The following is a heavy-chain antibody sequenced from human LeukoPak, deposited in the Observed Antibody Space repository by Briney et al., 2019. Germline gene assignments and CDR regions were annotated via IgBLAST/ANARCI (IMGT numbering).Heavy chain of an antibody. Sequence: PSETLSLTCTVSGGSISSDYWSWLRHPPGKGLEWIGYIYYIGSTNYNPSLKSRITISVDTSKSHFSLKLSSVTAADTAVYYCARVVGATGSSDYWGQGTLVTVSS. CDR2: IYYIGST. CDR1: GGSISSDY. CDR3: ARVVGATGSSDY. J-gene: IGHJ4*02. D-gene: IGHD1-26*01. V-gene: IGHV4-59*01.